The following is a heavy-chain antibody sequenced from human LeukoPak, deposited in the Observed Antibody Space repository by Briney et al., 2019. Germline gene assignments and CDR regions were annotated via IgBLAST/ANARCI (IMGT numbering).Heavy chain of an antibody. D-gene: IGHD6-6*01. CDR1: GFTFSNAW. CDR2: IKSKTDGGTT. J-gene: IGHJ4*02. Sequence: GGSLRLSCAASGFTFSNAWMSWVRQAPGKGLEWVGRIKSKTDGGTTDCAAPVKGRFTISRDDSKNTLYLQMNSLKIEDTAVYYCTTSMAARPWYDYWGQGTLVTVSS. V-gene: IGHV3-15*01. CDR3: TTSMAARPWYDY.